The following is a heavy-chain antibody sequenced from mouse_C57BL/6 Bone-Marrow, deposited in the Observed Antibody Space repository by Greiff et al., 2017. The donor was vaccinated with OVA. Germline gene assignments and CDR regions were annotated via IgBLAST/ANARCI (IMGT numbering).Heavy chain of an antibody. CDR2: IDPEDGDT. J-gene: IGHJ2*01. D-gene: IGHD2-4*01. V-gene: IGHV14-1*01. Sequence: VQLQQSGAELVRPGASVKLSCTASGYNITDYYMHWVKQRPGQGLEWIGRIDPEDGDTEYAPKFQGKATMTADTSSNTAYLQLSSLTSEDTAVYYCTTGDYDEDYWGQGTTLTVSS. CDR3: TTGDYDEDY. CDR1: GYNITDYY.